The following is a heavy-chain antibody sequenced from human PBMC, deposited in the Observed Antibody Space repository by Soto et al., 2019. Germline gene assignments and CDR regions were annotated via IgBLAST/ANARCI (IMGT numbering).Heavy chain of an antibody. D-gene: IGHD3-16*01. CDR1: GGSISSYY. CDR2: IYYSGST. Sequence: QVQLQESGPGLVKPSETLSLTCTVSGGSISSYYWSWIRQPPGKGLEWIGYIYYSGSTNYNPSLKSRVTISVDTSKNQFSLKLSSVTAADTAVYYCARVWGAARDDAFDIWGQGTMVTVSS. J-gene: IGHJ3*02. V-gene: IGHV4-59*01. CDR3: ARVWGAARDDAFDI.